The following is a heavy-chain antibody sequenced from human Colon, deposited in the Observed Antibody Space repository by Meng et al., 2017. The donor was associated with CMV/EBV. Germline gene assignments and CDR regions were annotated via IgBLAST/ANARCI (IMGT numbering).Heavy chain of an antibody. CDR3: AREMGHKKRIFDY. D-gene: IGHD2-15*01. CDR1: GFTFSSYS. CDR2: ISYDGTDK. V-gene: IGHV3-30-3*01. Sequence: GESLKISCEASGFTFSSYSMHWVRQAPGKGLEWVALISYDGTDKYYADSVKGQFTISRDNSKNTLYLQMNSLRTEDTAVYYCAREMGHKKRIFDYWGQGTLVPSPQ. J-gene: IGHJ4*02.